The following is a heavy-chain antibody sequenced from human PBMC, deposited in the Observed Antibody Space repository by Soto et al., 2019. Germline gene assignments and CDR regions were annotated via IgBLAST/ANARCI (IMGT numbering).Heavy chain of an antibody. D-gene: IGHD3-10*01. CDR1: GYTFTGYY. CDR3: ARGPAYYYGSGSEYYYYGMDV. J-gene: IGHJ6*02. Sequence: QVQLVQSGAEVKKPGASVKVSCKASGYTFTGYYMHWVRQAPGQGLEWMGWINPNSGGTNYAQKFQGWVTMTRDTSISTAYMELSRLRSDDTAVYYCARGPAYYYGSGSEYYYYGMDVWGQGITVTVSS. CDR2: INPNSGGT. V-gene: IGHV1-2*04.